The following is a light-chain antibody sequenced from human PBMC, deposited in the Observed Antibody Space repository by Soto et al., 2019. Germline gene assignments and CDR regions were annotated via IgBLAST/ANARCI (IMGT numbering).Light chain of an antibody. CDR2: SNN. CDR3: AAWGDSMNGYV. CDR1: SSNIGSNT. V-gene: IGLV1-44*01. Sequence: SVQTRPPSASGTPGQRVTISCSGSSSNIGSNTVNWYQQLPGTAPKLLIYSNNQRPSGVPDRFSGSKSGTSASLAISGLQSEDEADYYCAAWGDSMNGYVFGTGTKVTVL. J-gene: IGLJ1*01.